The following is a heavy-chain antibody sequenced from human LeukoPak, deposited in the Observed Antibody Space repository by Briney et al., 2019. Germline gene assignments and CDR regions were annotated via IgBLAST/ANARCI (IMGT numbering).Heavy chain of an antibody. J-gene: IGHJ4*02. Sequence: GGSLRLSCAASGFTFSSYAMSWVRQGPGKGLEWVSAISVSGNTYHADAVKGRFTISRDSSTNTLYLQMNSLRAEDAAVYYCAKAPVTTCSGAYCYQFDYWGQGTLVTVSS. V-gene: IGHV3-23*01. CDR2: ISVSGNT. CDR3: AKAPVTTCSGAYCYQFDY. CDR1: GFTFSSYA. D-gene: IGHD2-15*01.